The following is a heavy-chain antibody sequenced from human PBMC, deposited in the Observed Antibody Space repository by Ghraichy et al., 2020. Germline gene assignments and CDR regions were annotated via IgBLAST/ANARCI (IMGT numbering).Heavy chain of an antibody. V-gene: IGHV1-18*01. CDR3: ARDDLHNAYDYDY. CDR2: ISAYNGAT. Sequence: ASVKVSCTASGYPFITYAICWVRQAPGQGLEWMGWISAYNGATSYAQKFQGRVTLTTDTSTSTAYLELRSLTSDDTAVYYCARDDLHNAYDYDYWGQGTLVTVSS. D-gene: IGHD5-12*01. CDR1: GYPFITYA. J-gene: IGHJ4*02.